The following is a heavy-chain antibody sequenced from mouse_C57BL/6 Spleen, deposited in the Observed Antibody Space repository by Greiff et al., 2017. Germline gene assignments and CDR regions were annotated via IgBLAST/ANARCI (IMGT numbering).Heavy chain of an antibody. J-gene: IGHJ4*01. CDR2: INPNNGGT. Sequence: EVQLQQSGPELVKPGASVKIPCKASGYTFTDYNMDWVKQSHGKSLEWIGDINPNNGGTIYNQKFKGKATLTVDKSSSSAYMELRSLTSEDTAVYYCARVPDYYGSSSGFLAMDYWGQGTSVTVSS. CDR1: GYTFTDYN. D-gene: IGHD1-1*01. V-gene: IGHV1-18*01. CDR3: ARVPDYYGSSSGFLAMDY.